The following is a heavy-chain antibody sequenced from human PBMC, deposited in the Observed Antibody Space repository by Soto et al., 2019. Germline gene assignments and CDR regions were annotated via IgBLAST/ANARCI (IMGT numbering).Heavy chain of an antibody. Sequence: PSETLSLTCIVSGGSMSSRIYYWGWIRQPPGKGLGWSGSSYYSGSTYYNPSLKSRVTISVATSKNQCSLKLSSVTAADTAVFYCARPTARNWFDPWRQGTLVTVS. CDR2: SYYSGST. CDR3: ARPTARNWFDP. D-gene: IGHD4-17*01. V-gene: IGHV4-39*01. J-gene: IGHJ5*02. CDR1: GGSMSSRIYY.